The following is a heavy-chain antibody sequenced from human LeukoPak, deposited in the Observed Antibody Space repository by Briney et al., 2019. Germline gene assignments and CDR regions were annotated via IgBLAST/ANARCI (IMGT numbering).Heavy chain of an antibody. V-gene: IGHV3-30*04. CDR3: ARERRGYGYGTLDP. Sequence: GGSLRLSCVASGIDFKVYEMHWVRQSPGKGLEWVALISDNGLRTNYAESLKGRFIVSRDNSKNTMDLQMNDLRVEDTGVYFWARERRGYGYGTLDPWGQGTLVTVSS. D-gene: IGHD5-12*01. J-gene: IGHJ5*02. CDR1: GIDFKVYE. CDR2: ISDNGLRT.